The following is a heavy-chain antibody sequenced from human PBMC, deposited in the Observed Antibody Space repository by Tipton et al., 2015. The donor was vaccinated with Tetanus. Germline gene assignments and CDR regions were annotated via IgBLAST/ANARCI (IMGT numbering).Heavy chain of an antibody. Sequence: SLRLSCAASGFTFDDYAMHWVRQTPGKGLEWVSAIDWHGGRIGYADSVKGRFTISRDNAKNSLYLQMNGLRVEDTAVYYCARDIDVPGTTLYFDYWGQGTLVTVSS. D-gene: IGHD1-1*01. CDR2: IDWHGGRI. CDR1: GFTFDDYA. CDR3: ARDIDVPGTTLYFDY. J-gene: IGHJ4*02. V-gene: IGHV3-9*01.